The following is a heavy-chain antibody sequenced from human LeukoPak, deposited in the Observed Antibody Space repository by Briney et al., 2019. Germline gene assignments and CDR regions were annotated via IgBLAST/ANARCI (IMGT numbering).Heavy chain of an antibody. V-gene: IGHV3-21*01. CDR2: ISSSSSYI. J-gene: IGHJ4*02. CDR3: ARDIVATIEGRDY. D-gene: IGHD5-12*01. Sequence: GGSLRLSCAASGFTFSSYSMNWVRQAPGKGLEWVSSISSSSSYIYHADSVKGRFTISRDNAKNSLYLQMNSLRAEDTAVYYCARDIVATIEGRDYWGQGTLVTVSS. CDR1: GFTFSSYS.